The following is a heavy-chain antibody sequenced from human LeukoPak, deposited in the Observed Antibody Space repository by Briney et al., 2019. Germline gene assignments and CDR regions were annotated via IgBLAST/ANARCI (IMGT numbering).Heavy chain of an antibody. J-gene: IGHJ4*02. V-gene: IGHV4-59*01. CDR2: IYYSGST. Sequence: SETLSLTCTVSGGSISSYYWSWIRQPPGKGLEWIGYIYYSGSTNYNPSLKSRVTISVDTSKNQSSLKLSSVTAADTAVYYCARDLLGSSGCSVWGQGTLVTVSS. CDR3: ARDLLGSSGCSV. D-gene: IGHD6-19*01. CDR1: GGSISSYY.